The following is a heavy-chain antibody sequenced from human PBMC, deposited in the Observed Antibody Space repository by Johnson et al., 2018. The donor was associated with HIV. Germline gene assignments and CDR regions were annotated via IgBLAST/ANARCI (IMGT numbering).Heavy chain of an antibody. J-gene: IGHJ3*02. CDR2: ISNSGSTI. V-gene: IGHV3-48*03. Sequence: VQLVESGGGLVQPGGSLRLSCAASGFTFNNFEMNWVRQAPGKGLEWVSYISNSGSTIYYADSVKGRFTISRDNSKNTLYLQMNSLRGEDTAVYYCAKDRRSFYGGKAADVFDIWGQGTMVTVSS. CDR1: GFTFNNFE. D-gene: IGHD4-23*01. CDR3: AKDRRSFYGGKAADVFDI.